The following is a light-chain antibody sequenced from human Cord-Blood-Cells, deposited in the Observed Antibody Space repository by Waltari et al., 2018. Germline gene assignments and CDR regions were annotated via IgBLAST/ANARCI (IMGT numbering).Light chain of an antibody. V-gene: IGKV1-39*01. Sequence: DIQMTQSPSSLSASVGDRVTITCRASQSISSYLNWYQQKPGKAPKLLIYAASRLQSGVPSRFSGSASRKDFTLTISSLQHEDFATYYYQQSYSTPWTFGQGTKVEIK. CDR3: QQSYSTPWT. J-gene: IGKJ1*01. CDR2: AAS. CDR1: QSISSY.